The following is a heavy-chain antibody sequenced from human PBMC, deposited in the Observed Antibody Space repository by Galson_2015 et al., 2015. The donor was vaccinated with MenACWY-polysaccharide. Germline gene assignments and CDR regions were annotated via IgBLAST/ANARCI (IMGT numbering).Heavy chain of an antibody. Sequence: SLRLSCAASGFTFSTYWMHWVRQAPGKGRVWGSRIKSDGSSTNYADSVKGRFTISRDNAKNTLYLQMNSLRAEDTALYYCARGYSAYDWGQGTLVTVSA. CDR2: IKSDGSST. V-gene: IGHV3-74*01. CDR1: GFTFSTYW. CDR3: ARGYSAYD. D-gene: IGHD5-12*01. J-gene: IGHJ4*02.